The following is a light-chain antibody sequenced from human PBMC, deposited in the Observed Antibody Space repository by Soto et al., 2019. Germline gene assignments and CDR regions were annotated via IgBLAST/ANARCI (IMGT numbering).Light chain of an antibody. CDR2: GSS. J-gene: IGKJ2*01. CDR1: QSINSY. Sequence: DIQMTQSPSSLSASVGDRVTITCRASQSINSYLNWYQQKPGKAPELLIYGSSTLRSGVPSRFSASGSGTDFTLTISSLQPEDFVGYYCQQSNSAPRTFGQGTKLEIK. CDR3: QQSNSAPRT. V-gene: IGKV1-39*01.